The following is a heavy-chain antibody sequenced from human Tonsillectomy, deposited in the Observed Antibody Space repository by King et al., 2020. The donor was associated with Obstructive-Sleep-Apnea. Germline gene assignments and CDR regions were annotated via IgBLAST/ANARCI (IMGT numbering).Heavy chain of an antibody. J-gene: IGHJ6*02. CDR2: IIPILDIP. CDR3: AREGCNTTRRQNNYYDGLDV. V-gene: IGHV1-69*09. CDR1: GGTFSNYA. Sequence: QLVQSGAEVKKPGSAVKVSCKASGGTFSNYASSWVRQAPGQGLEWMGGIIPILDIPNDAQKFQGSITITSDMSTSTAYLELSSLRSEDTAIYYCAREGCNTTRRQNNYYDGLDVWGQGTAVTVSS. D-gene: IGHD2-2*01.